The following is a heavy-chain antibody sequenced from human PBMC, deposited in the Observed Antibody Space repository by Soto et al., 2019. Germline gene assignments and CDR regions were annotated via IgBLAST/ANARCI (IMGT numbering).Heavy chain of an antibody. CDR3: AREGRYFAAGRYYYYGMDV. CDR2: IYYSGST. D-gene: IGHD3-10*01. V-gene: IGHV4-31*03. J-gene: IGHJ6*02. Sequence: SETLSLTCTVSGGSISSGGYYWSWIRQHPGKGLEWIGYIYYSGSTYYNPSLKSRVTISVDTSKNQFSLKLSSVTAADTAVYYCAREGRYFAAGRYYYYGMDVWGQGTTVTVSS. CDR1: GGSISSGGYY.